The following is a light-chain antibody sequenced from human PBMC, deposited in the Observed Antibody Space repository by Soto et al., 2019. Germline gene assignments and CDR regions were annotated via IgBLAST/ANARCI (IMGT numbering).Light chain of an antibody. V-gene: IGLV2-23*01. CDR1: SSDVGSYNL. CDR3: CSYAGDNTVL. Sequence: QAVVTQPASVSGSPGQSITISCTGTSSDVGSYNLVSWYQQHPGKAPKLMIYEGSKRPSGVSNRFSASKSGDTASLTISGLQAEDEADYYCCSYAGDNTVLFGGGTKLTVL. CDR2: EGS. J-gene: IGLJ2*01.